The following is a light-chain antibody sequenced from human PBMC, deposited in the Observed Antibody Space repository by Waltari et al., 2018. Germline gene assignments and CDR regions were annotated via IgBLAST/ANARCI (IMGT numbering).Light chain of an antibody. V-gene: IGKV3-20*01. J-gene: IGKJ3*01. Sequence: EIVLTQSPGTLSLSPGERATLSCRASQSVTSNSLAWYQQKPGQTPRLLIYAASRRATGIPDRFSGSGSGTEFTLTINRLEPEDFAVYYCQQYGNSPFTFGPGTKVDIK. CDR3: QQYGNSPFT. CDR2: AAS. CDR1: QSVTSNS.